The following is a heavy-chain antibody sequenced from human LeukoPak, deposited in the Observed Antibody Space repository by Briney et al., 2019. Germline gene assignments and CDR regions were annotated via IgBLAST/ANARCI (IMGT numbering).Heavy chain of an antibody. D-gene: IGHD3-22*01. J-gene: IGHJ3*02. CDR3: ATYYDSSGSTAFDI. Sequence: GESLKISCKGSGYSFTFYWIGWVRQMPGKGLEWMGIIYPGDSDTRYSPSFQGQVTISADKSTSTAYLQWSSLKASDTAMYYCATYYDSSGSTAFDIWGQGTMVTVSS. V-gene: IGHV5-51*01. CDR2: IYPGDSDT. CDR1: GYSFTFYW.